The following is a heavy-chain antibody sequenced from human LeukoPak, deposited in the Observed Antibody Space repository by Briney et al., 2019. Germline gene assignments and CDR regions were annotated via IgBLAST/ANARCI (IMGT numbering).Heavy chain of an antibody. D-gene: IGHD2-2*01. CDR2: ISWNSGSI. J-gene: IGHJ4*02. Sequence: GRSLRLSCAASGFTFDDYAMHWVRQAPGKGLEWVSGISWNSGSIGYAVSVKGRFTISRDNSKNTLYLQMNSLRAEDTAVYYCAKGDIVVVPAAAFDYWGQGTLVTVSS. CDR1: GFTFDDYA. CDR3: AKGDIVVVPAAAFDY. V-gene: IGHV3-9*01.